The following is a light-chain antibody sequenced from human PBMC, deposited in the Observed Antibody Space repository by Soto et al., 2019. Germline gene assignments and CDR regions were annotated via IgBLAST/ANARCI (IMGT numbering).Light chain of an antibody. CDR1: SSDVGGYNY. CDR2: EVN. V-gene: IGLV2-8*01. J-gene: IGLJ3*02. CDR3: SSNAGSNSWV. Sequence: HSALTQPPSASGSPGQSVTISCTGTSSDVGGYNYVSWYQQHPGKAPKLMIYEVNKRPSGVPDRFSGSKSGNTASLTVSGLQDEDEAYYYCSSNAGSNSWVFGGGTKLTVL.